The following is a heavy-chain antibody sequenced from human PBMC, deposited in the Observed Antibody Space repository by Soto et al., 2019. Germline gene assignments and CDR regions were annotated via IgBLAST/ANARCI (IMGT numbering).Heavy chain of an antibody. D-gene: IGHD3-10*01. Sequence: GASVKVSCKASGGTFSSYTMSWVRQAPGQGLEWMGRIIPIHGIANYAQKLQGRVTITTDKSTSTAYMELRSLRSDDTAVYYCERGVGSGSYYNQYNWFDPWGQGTLVTVSS. CDR2: IIPIHGIA. CDR3: ERGVGSGSYYNQYNWFDP. V-gene: IGHV1-69*02. J-gene: IGHJ5*02. CDR1: GGTFSSYT.